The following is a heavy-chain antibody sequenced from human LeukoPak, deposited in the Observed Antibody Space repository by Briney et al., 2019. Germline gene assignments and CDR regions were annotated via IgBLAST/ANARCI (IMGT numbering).Heavy chain of an antibody. CDR1: GGSISSSSYY. J-gene: IGHJ4*02. D-gene: IGHD6-13*01. Sequence: SETLSLTCTVSGGSISSSSYYWGWIRQPPGKGLEWTGSIYYSGSTYYNPSLESRVTISVDTSKNQFSLKLSSVTAADTAVYYCARRIRDSSSWAYFDYWGQGTLVTVSS. CDR3: ARRIRDSSSWAYFDY. V-gene: IGHV4-39*01. CDR2: IYYSGST.